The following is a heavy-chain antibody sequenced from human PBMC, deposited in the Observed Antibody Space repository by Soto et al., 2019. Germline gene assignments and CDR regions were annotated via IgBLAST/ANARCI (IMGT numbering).Heavy chain of an antibody. V-gene: IGHV3-73*01. CDR2: IRSKANSYAT. CDR3: TRAARYSSSGGHYMDV. J-gene: IGHJ6*03. CDR1: GFTFSGSA. D-gene: IGHD6-6*01. Sequence: EVQLVESGGGLVQPGGSLKLSCAASGFTFSGSAMHWVRQASGKGLEWVGRIRSKANSYATAYAASVKGRFTISRDDSKNTAYLQMNSLKTEDTAVYYCTRAARYSSSGGHYMDVWGKGTTVTVSS.